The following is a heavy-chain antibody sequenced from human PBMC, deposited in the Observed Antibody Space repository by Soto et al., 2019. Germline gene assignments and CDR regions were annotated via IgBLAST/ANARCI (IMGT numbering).Heavy chain of an antibody. D-gene: IGHD1-26*01. CDR3: ARLGAVGATMGDY. J-gene: IGHJ4*02. Sequence: QLQLQESGPGLVKPSETLSLTCTVSGGSISSSSYYWGWIRQPPGKGLEWIGSIYYSGSTYYNPSLKSRVTISVDTSNNQFSLKLSSVTAADTAVYYCARLGAVGATMGDYWGQGTLVTVSS. CDR2: IYYSGST. V-gene: IGHV4-39*01. CDR1: GGSISSSSYY.